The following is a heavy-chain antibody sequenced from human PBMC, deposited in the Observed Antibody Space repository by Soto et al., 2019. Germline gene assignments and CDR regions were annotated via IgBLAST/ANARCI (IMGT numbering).Heavy chain of an antibody. CDR3: ARVFPSYCGGDCSYFDS. V-gene: IGHV4-4*02. Sequence: SETLSLTCAVSGGSISGNNWWSWVRQSPGKGLEWIGYILYSGSTKSNPSLKSRVTMSVDMSKNQFSLRLTSVTAADTAVYYCARVFPSYCGGDCSYFDSWGQGTLVTVSS. CDR2: ILYSGST. J-gene: IGHJ4*02. CDR1: GGSISGNNW. D-gene: IGHD2-21*02.